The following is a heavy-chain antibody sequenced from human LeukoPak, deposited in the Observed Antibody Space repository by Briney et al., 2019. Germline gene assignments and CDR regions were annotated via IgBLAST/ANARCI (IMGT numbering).Heavy chain of an antibody. V-gene: IGHV3-64*01. CDR2: VSGDGGTT. CDR1: GFIFSSYP. Sequence: RGSLRLSCVASGFIFSSYPMHWVRQAPGKGLEYVSVVSGDGGTTYYTKSVKGRFTISRDNSKNTLYLQMGSLREEDMAVYYCAREEPAGSTDYWGQGTLVTVSS. J-gene: IGHJ4*02. D-gene: IGHD1-14*01. CDR3: AREEPAGSTDY.